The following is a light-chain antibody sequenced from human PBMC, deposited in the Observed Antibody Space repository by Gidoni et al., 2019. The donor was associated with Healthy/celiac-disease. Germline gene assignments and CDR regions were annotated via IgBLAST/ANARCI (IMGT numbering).Light chain of an antibody. V-gene: IGKV2-28*01. CDR2: LGS. CDR1: QSLRHSNGYNY. J-gene: IGKJ3*01. Sequence: IVMTQFPLSLPVTPGEPASIACRSRQSLRHSNGYNYLDCYLQKPEQSPQLLIYLGSNRASGVPDRFSGSGSGTDFTLKISKVEAEDVGVYYCMQALQTPRTFGPGTKVEIK. CDR3: MQALQTPRT.